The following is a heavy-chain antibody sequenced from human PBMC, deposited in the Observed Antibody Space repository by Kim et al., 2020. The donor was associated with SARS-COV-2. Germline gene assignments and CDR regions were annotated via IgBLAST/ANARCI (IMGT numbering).Heavy chain of an antibody. Sequence: GGSLRLSCAASGFTFSSYSMNWVRQAPGKGLEWVSYISSSSSTIYYADSVKGRFTISRDNAKNSLYLQMNSLRDEDTAVYYCARDKLRGALWFGGTDGDYYGMDVWGQGTTVTVSS. CDR2: ISSSSSTI. CDR1: GFTFSSYS. D-gene: IGHD3-10*01. J-gene: IGHJ6*02. CDR3: ARDKLRGALWFGGTDGDYYGMDV. V-gene: IGHV3-48*02.